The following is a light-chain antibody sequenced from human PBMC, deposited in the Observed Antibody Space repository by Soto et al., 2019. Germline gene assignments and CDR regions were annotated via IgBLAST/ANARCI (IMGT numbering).Light chain of an antibody. CDR2: EGS. CDR3: CSYAGSDTPYV. J-gene: IGLJ1*01. Sequence: QSALTQPASVSGSPGQSITISCTGTSSTVGSYNLVSWYQQHPGKAPKLMIYEGSKRPSGVSNRFSGSKSGNTASLTISGLQAEDEADYYCCSYAGSDTPYVFGTGTQLTVL. CDR1: SSTVGSYNL. V-gene: IGLV2-23*01.